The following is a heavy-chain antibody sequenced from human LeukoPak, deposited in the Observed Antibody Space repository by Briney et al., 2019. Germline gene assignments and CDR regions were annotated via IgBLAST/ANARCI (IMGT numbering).Heavy chain of an antibody. CDR1: GFTFSDHY. CDR2: TRNRANSYTT. CDR3: ARTGTTAREFEY. D-gene: IGHD1-14*01. J-gene: IGHJ4*02. Sequence: GGSLRLSCAASGFTFSDHYMDWVRQAPGKGLEWVGRTRNRANSYTTEYAASVKGRFTISRDDSKNSLYLQMNSLKTEDTAVYYRARTGTTAREFEYWGQGTLVTVSS. V-gene: IGHV3-72*01.